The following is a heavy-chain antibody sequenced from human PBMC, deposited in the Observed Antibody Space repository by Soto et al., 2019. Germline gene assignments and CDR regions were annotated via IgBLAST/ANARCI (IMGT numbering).Heavy chain of an antibody. Sequence: PSETLSLTCSVNGGSFSYYYRSWIRQSPGKGLEWIGEINHSGTINFNPSLKSRVTISIDTSENQFSLTLRSVTAADTAIYYCARSFRGVSLDWGQGTLVTVSS. CDR1: GGSFSYYY. CDR2: INHSGTI. CDR3: ARSFRGVSLD. J-gene: IGHJ4*02. V-gene: IGHV4-34*01. D-gene: IGHD3-10*01.